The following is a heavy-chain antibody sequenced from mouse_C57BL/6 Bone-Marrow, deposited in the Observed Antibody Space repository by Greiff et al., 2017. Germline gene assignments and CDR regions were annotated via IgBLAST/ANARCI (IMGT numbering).Heavy chain of an antibody. D-gene: IGHD3-2*02. Sequence: QVQLQQPGAELVKPGASVKLSCKASGYTFTSYWMQWVKQRPGQGLEWIGEIDPSDSYTNYNQKFKGKATLTVDTSSSTAYMQLSSLTSEDAAVDYCASQATDDMDYWGQGTSVTVSS. CDR3: ASQATDDMDY. CDR2: IDPSDSYT. V-gene: IGHV1-50*01. CDR1: GYTFTSYW. J-gene: IGHJ4*01.